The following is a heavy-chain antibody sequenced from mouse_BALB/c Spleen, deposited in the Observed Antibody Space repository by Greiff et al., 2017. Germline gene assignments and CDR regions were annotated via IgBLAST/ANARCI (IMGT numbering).Heavy chain of an antibody. V-gene: IGHV1-62-2*01. CDR3: ASLYYDYPFYAMDY. CDR2: FYPGSGSI. J-gene: IGHJ4*01. Sequence: QVQLKQSGAELVKPGASVKLSCKASGYTFTEYIIHWVKQRSGQGLEWIGWFYPGSGSIKYNEKFKDKATLTADKSSSTVYMELSRLTSEDSAVYVCASLYYDYPFYAMDYWGQGTSVTVSS. D-gene: IGHD2-4*01. CDR1: GYTFTEYI.